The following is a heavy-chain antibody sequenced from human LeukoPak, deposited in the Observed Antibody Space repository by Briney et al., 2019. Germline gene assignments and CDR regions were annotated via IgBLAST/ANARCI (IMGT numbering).Heavy chain of an antibody. CDR1: GGSISSSSYY. D-gene: IGHD3-22*01. CDR3: ARGRRYYDSSGYWY. V-gene: IGHV4-39*01. Sequence: SETLSLTCTVSGGSISSSSYYWGWIGQPPGKGLEWIESIYYSGGTYYNPSLKSRVTISVDTSKNQFSLKLSSVTAADTAVYYCARGRRYYDSSGYWYWGQGTLVTVSS. CDR2: IYYSGGT. J-gene: IGHJ4*02.